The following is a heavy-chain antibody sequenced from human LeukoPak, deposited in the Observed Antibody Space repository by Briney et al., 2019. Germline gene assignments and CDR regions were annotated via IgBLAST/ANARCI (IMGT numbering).Heavy chain of an antibody. CDR3: ARIFLGASDAFDI. CDR1: GYTFTSYD. CDR2: MNPNSGNT. Sequence: ASVKVSCTASGYTFTSYDINWVRQATGQGLGWMGWMNPNSGNTGYAQKFQGRVTMTRNTSISTAYMELSSLRSEDTAVYYCARIFLGASDAFDIWGQGTMVTVSS. V-gene: IGHV1-8*01. D-gene: IGHD2-15*01. J-gene: IGHJ3*02.